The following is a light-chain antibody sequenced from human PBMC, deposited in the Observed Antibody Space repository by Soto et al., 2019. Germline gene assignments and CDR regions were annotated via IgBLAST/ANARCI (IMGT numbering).Light chain of an antibody. CDR1: SSDVGGYNY. CDR2: DVS. J-gene: IGLJ2*01. CDR3: SSYTSSSTPVV. V-gene: IGLV2-14*01. Sequence: QSALTQPASVSGSPGQSITISCTGTSSDVGGYNYVSWYQQHPGKAPKLMIYDVSNRPSGFSNRFSGSKSGNTASLTISGLQAEDEADYYCSSYTSSSTPVVFGGGTKHTVL.